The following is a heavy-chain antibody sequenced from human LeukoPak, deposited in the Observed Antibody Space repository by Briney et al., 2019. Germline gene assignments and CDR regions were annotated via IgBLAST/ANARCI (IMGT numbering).Heavy chain of an antibody. D-gene: IGHD2-15*01. CDR2: ISGSGGST. CDR3: AKDIVVVVAATKKIDY. CDR1: GFTFSSYA. V-gene: IGHV3-23*01. J-gene: IGHJ4*02. Sequence: GGSLRLSCAASGFTFSSYAMSWVRQAPGKGLEWASAISGSGGSTYYADSVKGRFTISRDNSKNTLYLQMNSLRAEDTAVYYCAKDIVVVVAATKKIDYWGQGTLVTVSS.